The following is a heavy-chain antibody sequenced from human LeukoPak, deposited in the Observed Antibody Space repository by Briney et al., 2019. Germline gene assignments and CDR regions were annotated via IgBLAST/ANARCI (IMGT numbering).Heavy chain of an antibody. CDR2: IIPIFGTA. CDR1: GGTFSSYA. V-gene: IGHV1-69*05. Sequence: ASVKVSCKASGGTFSSYAISWVRQAPAQGLEWMGRIIPIFGTANYAQKFQGRVTITTDESTSTAYMELSSLRSEDTAVYCCAIGTTMVRGVIWGQGTLVTVSS. J-gene: IGHJ4*02. CDR3: AIGTTMVRGVI. D-gene: IGHD3-10*01.